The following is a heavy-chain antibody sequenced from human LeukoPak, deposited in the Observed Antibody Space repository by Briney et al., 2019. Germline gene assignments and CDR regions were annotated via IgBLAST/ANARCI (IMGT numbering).Heavy chain of an antibody. CDR2: MKYDGSEN. Sequence: PGXSLRLSCAASGFTFSSYWMSWVRQAPGKGLEWVANMKYDGSENYYVDSVKGRFTISRDNAKNSLYLQMNSLRAEDTAVYYCARDIEAAGLFLDYWGQGTLVTVSS. J-gene: IGHJ4*02. CDR1: GFTFSSYW. V-gene: IGHV3-7*01. D-gene: IGHD6-13*01. CDR3: ARDIEAAGLFLDY.